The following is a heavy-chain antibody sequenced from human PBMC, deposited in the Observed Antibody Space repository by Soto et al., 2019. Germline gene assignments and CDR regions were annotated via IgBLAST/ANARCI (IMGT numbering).Heavy chain of an antibody. CDR2: INAGNGNT. J-gene: IGHJ2*01. Sequence: ASVKVSWKASGYTFTSYSRGWVRQAPGQRLEWMGWINAGNGNTKYSQKFQGRVTITRDTSASTAYMELSSLRSEDTAVYSCARGGSLYWYFDLWGRGTLVTVSS. CDR1: GYTFTSYS. V-gene: IGHV1-3*01. D-gene: IGHD1-26*01. CDR3: ARGGSLYWYFDL.